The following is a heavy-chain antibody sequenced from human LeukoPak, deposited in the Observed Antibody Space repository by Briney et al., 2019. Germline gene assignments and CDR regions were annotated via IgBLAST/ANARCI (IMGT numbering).Heavy chain of an antibody. CDR3: ARGDYYDSSGYYY. CDR1: GYTFTGYY. D-gene: IGHD3-22*01. J-gene: IGHJ4*02. V-gene: IGHV1-2*02. Sequence: ASVKVSCKASGYTFTGYYMHWVRQAPGRGLEWMGWINPNSGGTNYAQKFQGRVTMTRDTSISTAYMELSRLRSDDTAVYYCARGDYYDSSGYYYWGQGTLVTVSS. CDR2: INPNSGGT.